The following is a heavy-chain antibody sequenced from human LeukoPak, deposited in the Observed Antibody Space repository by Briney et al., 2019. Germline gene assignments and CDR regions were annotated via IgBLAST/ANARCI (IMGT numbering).Heavy chain of an antibody. CDR1: GYTFTGYY. CDR3: ARDRSSWIRDFDY. J-gene: IGHJ4*02. V-gene: IGHV1-2*02. D-gene: IGHD6-13*01. CDR2: INPNSGGT. Sequence: ASVKVSCKASGYTFTGYYMHWVRQAPGQGLEWMGWINPNSGGTNYAQKFQGRVTMTRDTSISTAYMELSRLRSDDTAVYYCARDRSSWIRDFDYWGQGTLVTVSS.